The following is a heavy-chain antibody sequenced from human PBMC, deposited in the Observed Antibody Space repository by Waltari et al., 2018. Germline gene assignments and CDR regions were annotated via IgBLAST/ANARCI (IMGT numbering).Heavy chain of an antibody. CDR1: GFTFSSYS. D-gene: IGHD1-26*01. J-gene: IGHJ4*02. Sequence: EVQLVESGGGLVQPGGSLRLSCAASGFTFSSYSMHWVRQAPGKGREWVSYSSSSSTSINYADSGKGRFTISKDNAKSSLYLQINSLRAEDTAVYYCARVRSGGDDYWGQGTLVTVSS. V-gene: IGHV3-48*01. CDR3: ARVRSGGDDY. CDR2: SSSSSTSI.